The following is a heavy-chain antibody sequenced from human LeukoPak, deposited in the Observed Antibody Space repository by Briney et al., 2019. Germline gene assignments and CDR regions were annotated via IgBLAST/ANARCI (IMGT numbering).Heavy chain of an antibody. CDR1: GGSISSSSYY. J-gene: IGHJ5*02. D-gene: IGHD3-22*01. Sequence: SETLSLTCTVSGGSISSSSYYWGWIRQPPGKGLEWIGSIYCSGSTYYNPSLKSRVTISVDTSKNQFSLKLSSVTAADTAVYYCARQGGSYYYDSSGQRFDPWGQGTLVTVSS. CDR2: IYCSGST. CDR3: ARQGGSYYYDSSGQRFDP. V-gene: IGHV4-39*01.